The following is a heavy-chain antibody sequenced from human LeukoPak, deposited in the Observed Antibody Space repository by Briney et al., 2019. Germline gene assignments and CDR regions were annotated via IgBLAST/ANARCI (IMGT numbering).Heavy chain of an antibody. J-gene: IGHJ3*02. D-gene: IGHD3-3*01. CDR3: AKGYYDFWSENAFDI. CDR1: GFNFSTYG. V-gene: IGHV3-30*18. CDR2: ISYDGRNQ. Sequence: GGSLRLSCAASGFNFSTYGMHWVRQAPGKGLEWVSVISYDGRNQYYRGSVKGRFTTSRDNLKKTVYLQMNSLRVEDTAIYHCAKGYYDFWSENAFDIWGQGTRVTVSA.